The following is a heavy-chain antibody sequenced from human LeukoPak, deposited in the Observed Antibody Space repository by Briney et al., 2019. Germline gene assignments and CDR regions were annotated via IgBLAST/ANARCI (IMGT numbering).Heavy chain of an antibody. Sequence: GASVKVSCKASGYTFTSYDINWMRQAPGHGLEWVGWMNPNSGNTGYAQTSQCKLTRTRNTSIKTAYMELSSLRSEDTAVYYCASRFYDNLTGHTWYDYWGQGTLVTVSS. CDR3: ASRFYDNLTGHTWYDY. D-gene: IGHD3-9*01. CDR1: GYTFTSYD. V-gene: IGHV1-8*01. J-gene: IGHJ4*02. CDR2: MNPNSGNT.